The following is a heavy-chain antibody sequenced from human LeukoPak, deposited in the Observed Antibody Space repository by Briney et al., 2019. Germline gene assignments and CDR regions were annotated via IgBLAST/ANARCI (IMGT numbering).Heavy chain of an antibody. CDR2: IYPGDSDT. J-gene: IGHJ4*02. D-gene: IGHD3-9*01. Sequence: GESLKISCKGSGYSFTSYWIGWVRQMPGKGPEWMGIIYPGDSDTRYSPSFQGQVTISADKSISTAYLQWSSLKASDTAMYYCARSDYDILTGYYHYFDYWGQGTLVTVSS. V-gene: IGHV5-51*01. CDR1: GYSFTSYW. CDR3: ARSDYDILTGYYHYFDY.